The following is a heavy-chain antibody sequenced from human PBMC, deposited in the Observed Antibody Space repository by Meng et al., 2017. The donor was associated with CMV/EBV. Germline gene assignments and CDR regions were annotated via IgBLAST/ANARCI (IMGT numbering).Heavy chain of an antibody. CDR1: GSFSGYY. J-gene: IGHJ4*02. CDR2: INHSGST. Sequence: GSFSGYYWSWIRQPPGKGLEWIGEINHSGSTNYNPSLKSRVTISVDTSKNQFSLKLSSVTAADTAVYYCARGVPDFWSGYYLYFDYWGQGTLVTVSS. D-gene: IGHD3-3*01. CDR3: ARGVPDFWSGYYLYFDY. V-gene: IGHV4-34*01.